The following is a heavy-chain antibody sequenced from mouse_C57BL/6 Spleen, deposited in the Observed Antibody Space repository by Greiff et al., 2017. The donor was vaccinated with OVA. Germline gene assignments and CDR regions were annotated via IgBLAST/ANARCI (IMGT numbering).Heavy chain of an antibody. J-gene: IGHJ3*01. D-gene: IGHD2-4*01. CDR1: GYSITSGYY. CDR2: ISYDGSN. V-gene: IGHV3-6*01. CDR3: ARGRGDYALAY. Sequence: DVKLQESGPGLVKPSQSLSLTCSVTGYSITSGYYWNWIRQFPGNKLEWMGYISYDGSNNYNPSLKNRISITRDTSKNQFFLKLNSVTTEDTATYYCARGRGDYALAYWGQGTLVTVSA.